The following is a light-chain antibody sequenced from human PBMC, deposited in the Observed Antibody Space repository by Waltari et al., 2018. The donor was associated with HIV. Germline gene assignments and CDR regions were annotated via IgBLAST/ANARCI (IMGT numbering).Light chain of an antibody. CDR3: SSFGRGNTVL. J-gene: IGLJ2*01. Sequence: QSALTQPASVSGSPGQSITISCTGPSRDVGAYNYVSWYQLYPGKAPKVMIFEVNNRPSGVSYRFSGSKSGNTASLTISGLQVEDEAVYFCSSFGRGNTVLFGGGTKVTVL. V-gene: IGLV2-14*01. CDR2: EVN. CDR1: SRDVGAYNY.